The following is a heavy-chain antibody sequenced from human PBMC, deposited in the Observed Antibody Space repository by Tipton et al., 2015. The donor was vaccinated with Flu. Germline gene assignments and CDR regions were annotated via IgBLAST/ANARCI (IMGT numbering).Heavy chain of an antibody. Sequence: TLSLTCSVFGTSITGYDWSWIRQPAGKGLEWIGRIHTSGSTDYNPSLKSRVTMSVDTSKNHFSLNLRSVTAADTAVYYCARDLGIGWFYFDYWGQGSLVIVSS. CDR2: IHTSGST. CDR3: ARDLGIGWFYFDY. D-gene: IGHD6-19*01. J-gene: IGHJ4*02. V-gene: IGHV4-4*07. CDR1: GTSITGYD.